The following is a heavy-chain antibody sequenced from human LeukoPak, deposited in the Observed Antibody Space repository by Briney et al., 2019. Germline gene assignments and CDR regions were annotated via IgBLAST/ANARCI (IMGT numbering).Heavy chain of an antibody. J-gene: IGHJ6*01. CDR2: IWDGGSNK. Sequence: PGGSLRLSCAASGFTFSSYGMHWVRQAPGQGLEWVAVIWDGGSNKYYADSVKGRFTISRDNSKHTLYLQMNSLRAEDTAVYDCARDSDYYGSGSYYTSGPGHYYGMDVWGQGATVTVSS. CDR1: GFTFSSYG. D-gene: IGHD3-10*01. CDR3: ARDSDYYGSGSYYTSGPGHYYGMDV. V-gene: IGHV3-33*08.